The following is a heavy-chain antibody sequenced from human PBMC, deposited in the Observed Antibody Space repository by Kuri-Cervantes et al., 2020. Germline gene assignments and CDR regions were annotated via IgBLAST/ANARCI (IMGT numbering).Heavy chain of an antibody. J-gene: IGHJ4*02. CDR1: GFTFSSYG. CDR2: ISYDGSNK. D-gene: IGHD5-12*01. V-gene: IGHV3-30*03. Sequence: GGSLRLSCAASGFTFSSYGMHWVRQAPGKGLEWVAVISYDGSNKYYADSVKGRFTISRDNADNSLYLQMNSLTDDDTGVYYCASAFSGYGPNYWGQGTLVTVSS. CDR3: ASAFSGYGPNY.